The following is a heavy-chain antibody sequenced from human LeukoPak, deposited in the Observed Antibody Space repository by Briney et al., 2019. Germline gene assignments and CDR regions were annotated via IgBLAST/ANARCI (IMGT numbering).Heavy chain of an antibody. J-gene: IGHJ6*02. Sequence: GESLKISCKASRYSFTSYWISWVRQMPGKGLEWMGKIDPSDSYTKYSPSFQGHVTISVDKSINTAYLQWSSLKASDTAIYYCARPYSSSSPYYYGMDVWGQGTTVTVSS. CDR2: IDPSDSYT. CDR1: RYSFTSYW. D-gene: IGHD6-6*01. V-gene: IGHV5-10-1*01. CDR3: ARPYSSSSPYYYGMDV.